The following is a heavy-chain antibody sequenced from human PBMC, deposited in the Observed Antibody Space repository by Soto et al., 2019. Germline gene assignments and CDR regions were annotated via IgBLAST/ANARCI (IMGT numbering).Heavy chain of an antibody. CDR3: ARVGKLMQLGAFDI. J-gene: IGHJ3*02. V-gene: IGHV1-69*06. Sequence: SVKVSCKASGSTFSSYAISWVRQAPGQGLEWMGGINPIFGTGNNAQKFQGRVTITADKSTNTEYMELRSLRSEETAVYYCARVGKLMQLGAFDIWGQGTMVTV. CDR1: GSTFSSYA. CDR2: INPIFGTG. D-gene: IGHD1-1*01.